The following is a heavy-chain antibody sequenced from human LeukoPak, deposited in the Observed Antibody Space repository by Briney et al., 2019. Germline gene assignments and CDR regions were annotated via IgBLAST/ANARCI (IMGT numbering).Heavy chain of an antibody. J-gene: IGHJ6*03. CDR2: IGSSGSII. CDR3: ARDRMLLGYYYYYMDV. D-gene: IGHD3-16*01. CDR1: GFTFSSYE. V-gene: IGHV3-48*03. Sequence: GGSLRLSCAASGFTFSSYEMNWVRRAPGKGLEWVSYIGSSGSIIYYADSVEGRFTISRDNAKNSLYLQMNSLRAEDTAVYYCARDRMLLGYYYYYMDVWGKGTTVTISS.